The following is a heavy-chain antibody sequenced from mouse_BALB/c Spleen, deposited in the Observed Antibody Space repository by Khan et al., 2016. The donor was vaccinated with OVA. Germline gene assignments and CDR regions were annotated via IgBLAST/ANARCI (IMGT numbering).Heavy chain of an antibody. CDR3: ASSRWLVTAMDY. J-gene: IGHJ4*01. V-gene: IGHV9-3*02. D-gene: IGHD2-5*01. CDR1: GYTFTKNG. CDR2: INTNTGEP. Sequence: QIQLVQSGPELKKPGETVKISCKASGYTFTKNGMNWVKQAPGKGLKWMGWINTNTGEPTYAEEFKGRFAFSLETSASTAYLQINNLKNEDTGTYFCASSRWLVTAMDYWGQGTSVTVSS.